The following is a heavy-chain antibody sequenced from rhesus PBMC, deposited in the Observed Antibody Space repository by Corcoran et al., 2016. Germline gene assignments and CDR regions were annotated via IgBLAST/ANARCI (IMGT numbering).Heavy chain of an antibody. D-gene: IGHD5-12*01. J-gene: IGHJ4*01. CDR3: AREGGYSYSYGEYYFDY. CDR2: IDSSGTT. Sequence: QLQLQESGPGLVKPSETLSLTCAVSGGSISGYWWSWIRQPPGKGLELIGRIDSSGTTDSTPPLKGRVTISRATSKNQFSLKLSSVTAADTAVYYCAREGGYSYSYGEYYFDYWGQGVLVTVSS. CDR1: GGSISGYW. V-gene: IGHV4-160*01.